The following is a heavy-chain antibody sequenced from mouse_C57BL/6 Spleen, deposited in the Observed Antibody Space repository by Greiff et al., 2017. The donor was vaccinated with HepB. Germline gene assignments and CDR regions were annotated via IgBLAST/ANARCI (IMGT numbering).Heavy chain of an antibody. J-gene: IGHJ2*01. CDR2: IDPENGDT. Sequence: VTLKVSGAELVRPGASVKLSCTASGFNIKDDYMHWVKQRPEQGLEWIGWIDPENGDTEYASKFQGKATITADTSSNTAYLQLSSLTSEDTAVYYCTTNYYGSSPYYWGQGTTLTVSS. D-gene: IGHD1-1*01. CDR3: TTNYYGSSPYY. V-gene: IGHV14-4*01. CDR1: GFNIKDDY.